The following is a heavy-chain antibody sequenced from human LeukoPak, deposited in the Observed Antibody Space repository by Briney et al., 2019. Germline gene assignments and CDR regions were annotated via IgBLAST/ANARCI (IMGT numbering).Heavy chain of an antibody. CDR3: AGLGTPEGHKVAVALY. V-gene: IGHV4-39*01. J-gene: IGHJ4*02. CDR1: GGSISSSSYY. Sequence: SETLSLTCTVSGGSISSSSYYWGWIRQPPGKGLEGIGSIYYSGSTYYNPSLKSRVTISVDTAKNQFSLKLSSVTAADTAVYYCAGLGTPEGHKVAVALYWGQGTLVTVSS. D-gene: IGHD5-12*01. CDR2: IYYSGST.